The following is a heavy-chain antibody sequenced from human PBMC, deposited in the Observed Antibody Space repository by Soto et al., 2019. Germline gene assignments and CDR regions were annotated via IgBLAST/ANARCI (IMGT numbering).Heavy chain of an antibody. CDR3: ARVKAVYYDILTGPDYYFEY. Sequence: ASVKVSFKASGYTFTGYYMHWVRQAPGQGLEWMGWINPNSGGINYAQKFQGWVTMTRDTSISTAYMELSRLRSDDTAVYYCARVKAVYYDILTGPDYYFEYWGQGTLVTVSS. CDR2: INPNSGGI. CDR1: GYTFTGYY. J-gene: IGHJ4*02. D-gene: IGHD3-9*01. V-gene: IGHV1-2*04.